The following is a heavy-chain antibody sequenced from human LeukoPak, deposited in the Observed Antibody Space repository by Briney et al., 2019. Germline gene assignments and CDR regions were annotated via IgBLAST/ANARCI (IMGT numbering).Heavy chain of an antibody. CDR2: IWYDGSYK. D-gene: IGHD1-14*01. Sequence: PGRSLRLSCVASGFTFSSHAMHWVRQAPGKGLEWVATIWYDGSYKYYADSVKGRFTISRDSSKNTLYLQMNSLRAEDTAVYYCARDFNNGMVAYYYFDYWGQGTLVTVSS. V-gene: IGHV3-33*01. CDR3: ARDFNNGMVAYYYFDY. J-gene: IGHJ4*02. CDR1: GFTFSSHA.